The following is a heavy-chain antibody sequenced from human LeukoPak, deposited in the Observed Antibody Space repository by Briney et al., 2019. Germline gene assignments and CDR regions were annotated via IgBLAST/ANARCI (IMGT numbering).Heavy chain of an antibody. CDR3: VRDRGYSTFDY. CDR1: GVPFSNYW. V-gene: IGHV3-7*01. CDR2: MKEDGGEI. J-gene: IGHJ4*02. Sequence: GGSLRLSCAGSGVPFSNYWMAWVRKAPGKGMEWVANMKEDGGEINYVDSVKGRFTISRDNAKNSLDLQMSSLRVDDTAVYYCVRDRGYSTFDYWGQGTLVIVSS. D-gene: IGHD4-23*01.